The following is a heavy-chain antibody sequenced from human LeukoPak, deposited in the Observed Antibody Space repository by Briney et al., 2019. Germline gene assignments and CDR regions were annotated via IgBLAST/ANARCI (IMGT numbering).Heavy chain of an antibody. Sequence: GASVKVSCKASGGTFSSYTISWVRQAPGQGLEWMGGIIPIFGTANYAQKFQGRVTITADKSTSTAYMELSSLRSEDTAVYYCARDRAPTTVTTDAFDIWGQGTMVTVSS. CDR2: IIPIFGTA. V-gene: IGHV1-69*06. CDR3: ARDRAPTTVTTDAFDI. J-gene: IGHJ3*02. D-gene: IGHD4-17*01. CDR1: GGTFSSYT.